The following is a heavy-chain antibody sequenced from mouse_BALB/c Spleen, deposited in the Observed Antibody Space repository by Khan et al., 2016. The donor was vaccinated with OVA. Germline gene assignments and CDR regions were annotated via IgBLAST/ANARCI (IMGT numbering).Heavy chain of an antibody. J-gene: IGHJ4*01. CDR2: ISTGGHYT. Sequence: EVELVESGGGVVKSGGSLKLSCSASGFTFSSFAMSWVRQTPEKRLEWVATISTGGHYTFYPDSVKGRFIISRDNARNTLYLQMSSLRSEDTAIXCCASSLVDYYGMDYWGQGTSVTVSS. CDR3: ASSLVDYYGMDY. V-gene: IGHV5-9-3*01. CDR1: GFTFSSFA. D-gene: IGHD2-12*01.